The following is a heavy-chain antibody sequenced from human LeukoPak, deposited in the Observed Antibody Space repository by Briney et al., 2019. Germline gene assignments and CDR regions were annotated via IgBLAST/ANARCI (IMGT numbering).Heavy chain of an antibody. J-gene: IGHJ3*02. CDR3: ARVWSGYSLDAFDI. Sequence: SMKVSCKASGGTFSSYAISWVRQAPGQGLEWMGGIIPIFGTANYAQKFQGRVTITADESTSTAYMELSSLRSEDTAVYYCARVWSGYSLDAFDIWGQGTMVTVSS. V-gene: IGHV1-69*13. CDR2: IIPIFGTA. CDR1: GGTFSSYA. D-gene: IGHD3-3*01.